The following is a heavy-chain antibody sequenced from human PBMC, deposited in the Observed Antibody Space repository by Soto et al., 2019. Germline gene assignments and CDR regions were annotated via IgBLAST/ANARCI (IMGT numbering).Heavy chain of an antibody. J-gene: IGHJ6*02. CDR1: GGSFSSGYNY. V-gene: IGHV4-30-4*01. D-gene: IGHD3-16*01. Sequence: TLALTCTVSGGSFSSGYNYWSWIRQPPGKGLEWIGYIYISGSTYYNPSLKSRVAISVDTSKNQFSLKLSSVIAADTAVYYCARSPTVGGVISGMDVWGQGTTVTVSS. CDR2: IYISGST. CDR3: ARSPTVGGVISGMDV.